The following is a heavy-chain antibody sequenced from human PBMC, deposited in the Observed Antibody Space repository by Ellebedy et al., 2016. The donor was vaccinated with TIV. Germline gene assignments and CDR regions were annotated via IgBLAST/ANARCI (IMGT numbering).Heavy chain of an antibody. J-gene: IGHJ4*02. V-gene: IGHV3-48*04. Sequence: GESLKISCAASGFTFSTYSINWVRQAPGKGLEWVSYISVSGSTKYYADSVKGRFTVSRDDAKNSLYLQMNSLRVEDTAVYYCARDSERRASPPDYWGQGTLVTVSS. D-gene: IGHD6-25*01. CDR3: ARDSERRASPPDY. CDR1: GFTFSTYS. CDR2: ISVSGSTK.